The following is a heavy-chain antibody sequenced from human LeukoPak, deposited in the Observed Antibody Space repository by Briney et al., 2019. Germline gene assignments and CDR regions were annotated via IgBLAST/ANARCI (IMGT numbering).Heavy chain of an antibody. J-gene: IGHJ4*02. CDR2: ISSSGSYI. CDR3: PRETDCSGGSCYLRSFDY. V-gene: IGHV3-21*01. CDR1: GFSFTSYS. Sequence: TTAESLTLSCAASGFSFTSYSMNWVRQPPGKGLEWVSSISSSGSYIYYASSERGLLTISRDYTKKSLYLQMNTLRAEDTAVYFCPRETDCSGGSCYLRSFDYWGEGTLVTVSS. D-gene: IGHD2-15*01.